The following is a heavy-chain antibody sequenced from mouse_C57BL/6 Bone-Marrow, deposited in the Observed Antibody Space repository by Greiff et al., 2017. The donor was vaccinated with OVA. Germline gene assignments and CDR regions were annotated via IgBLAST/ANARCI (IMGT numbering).Heavy chain of an antibody. V-gene: IGHV5-4*01. CDR3: ARGGWLLSMDY. CDR2: ISDGGSYT. Sequence: VQLKESGGGLVKPGGSLKLSCAASGFTFSSYAMSWVRQTPEKRLEWVATISDGGSYTYYPDNVKGRFTISRDNAKNNLYLQMSHLKSEDTAMYYCARGGWLLSMDYWGQGTSVTVSS. D-gene: IGHD2-3*01. J-gene: IGHJ4*01. CDR1: GFTFSSYA.